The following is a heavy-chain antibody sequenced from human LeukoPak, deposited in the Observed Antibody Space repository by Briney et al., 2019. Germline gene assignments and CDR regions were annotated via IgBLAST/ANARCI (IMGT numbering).Heavy chain of an antibody. CDR3: ARASLAAAGPAFDY. D-gene: IGHD6-13*01. J-gene: IGHJ4*02. CDR1: GLTFSSYW. V-gene: IGHV3-74*01. Sequence: GGSLRLSCAASGLTFSSYWMHWVRQAPGKGLVWVSRIDSVGSITSYADSVKGRFTISRDNTKNTLYLQMNSLRAEDTAVYYCARASLAAAGPAFDYWGQGTLVTVSS. CDR2: IDSVGSIT.